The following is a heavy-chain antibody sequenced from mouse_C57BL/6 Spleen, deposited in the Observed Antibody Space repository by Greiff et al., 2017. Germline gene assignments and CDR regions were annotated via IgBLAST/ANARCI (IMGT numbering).Heavy chain of an antibody. J-gene: IGHJ4*01. CDR3: ARLSYAMDD. Sequence: QVQLQQPGAELVMPGASVKLSCKASGYTFTSYWMHWVKQRPGQGLEWIGEIDPSDSYTNYKQKFKGKSTLNVDKSSSTAYMQLSSLTSEDSAVYYCARLSYAMDDWGQGTSVTVSS. V-gene: IGHV1-69*01. CDR2: IDPSDSYT. CDR1: GYTFTSYW. D-gene: IGHD3-2*02.